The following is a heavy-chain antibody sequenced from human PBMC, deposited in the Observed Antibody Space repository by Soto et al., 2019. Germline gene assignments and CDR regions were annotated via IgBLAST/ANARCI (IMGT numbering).Heavy chain of an antibody. Sequence: QVQLVESGGGLVKPGGSLRLSCAASGFTFSDYYMSWIRQAPGKGLEWGSYISSSGSTIYYADSVKGRFTISRDNAKNSLYLQMNSLRAEDTAVYYCARDLDILTGYPPDNWFDPWGQGTLVTVSS. CDR2: ISSSGSTI. CDR1: GFTFSDYY. CDR3: ARDLDILTGYPPDNWFDP. J-gene: IGHJ5*02. V-gene: IGHV3-11*01. D-gene: IGHD3-9*01.